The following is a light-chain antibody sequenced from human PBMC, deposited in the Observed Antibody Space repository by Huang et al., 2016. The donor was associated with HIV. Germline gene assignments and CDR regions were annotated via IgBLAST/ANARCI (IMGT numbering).Light chain of an antibody. J-gene: IGKJ4*01. CDR3: QQYHNWPPVT. CDR2: GSS. V-gene: IGKV3-15*01. CDR1: PSVGND. Sequence: TQSPDTLSVSPGERVTLSCRAAPSVGNDVAWYHQKPDQAPRLLIYGSSTRATGVTARFSGSGSGTDFTLAISSLQSEDFGLFYCQQYHNWPPVTFGGGTKVEIK.